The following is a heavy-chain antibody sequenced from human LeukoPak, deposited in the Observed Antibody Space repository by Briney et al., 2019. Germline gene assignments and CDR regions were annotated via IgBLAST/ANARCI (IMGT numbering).Heavy chain of an antibody. CDR1: GGSISSSSYY. CDR3: ARRSSSWSRYFDY. D-gene: IGHD6-13*01. Sequence: PSETLSLTCTVSGGSISSSSYYWGWIRQPPGKGLEWIGSIYYSGSTYYNPSLKSRVTISVDTSKNQFSLKLSSVTAADTAVYYCARRSSSWSRYFDYWGQGTLVTVSS. J-gene: IGHJ4*02. V-gene: IGHV4-39*07. CDR2: IYYSGST.